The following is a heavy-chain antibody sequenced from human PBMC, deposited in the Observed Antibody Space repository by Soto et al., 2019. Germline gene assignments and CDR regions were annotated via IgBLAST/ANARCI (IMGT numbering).Heavy chain of an antibody. D-gene: IGHD6-13*01. CDR3: ARDYRAPHSSSSRVRYFDY. J-gene: IGHJ4*02. CDR2: IYYSGST. CDR1: GGSISSYY. Sequence: PSETLSLTCTVSGGSISSYYWSWIRQPPGKGLEWIGYIYYSGSTNYNPSLKSRVTISVDTSKNQFSLKLSSVTAADTAVYYCARDYRAPHSSSSRVRYFDYWGQGTLVTVSS. V-gene: IGHV4-59*01.